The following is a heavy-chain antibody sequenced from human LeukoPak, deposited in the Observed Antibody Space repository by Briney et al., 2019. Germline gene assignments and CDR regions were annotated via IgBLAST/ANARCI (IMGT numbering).Heavy chain of an antibody. D-gene: IGHD6-19*01. CDR3: AREGSSGWYSFDY. CDR2: ISSSGSTI. CDR1: GFTFSTYS. Sequence: PGGPLRLSCAASGFTFSTYSVSWIRQAPGKGLEWVSYISSSGSTIYYADSVKGRFTISRDNAKNSLYLQMNSLRAEDTAVYYCAREGSSGWYSFDYWGQGTLVTVSS. V-gene: IGHV3-11*01. J-gene: IGHJ4*02.